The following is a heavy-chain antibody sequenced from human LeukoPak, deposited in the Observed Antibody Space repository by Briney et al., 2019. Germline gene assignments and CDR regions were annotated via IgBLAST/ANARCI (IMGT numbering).Heavy chain of an antibody. CDR3: ARGTDPVLLWFGELLFDY. V-gene: IGHV1-24*01. J-gene: IGHJ4*02. Sequence: ASVKVSCRVSGYTLTELSMHWVRQAPGKGLEWMGGFDPEDGETIYAQKLQGRVTMTTDTSTSTAYMELRSLRSDDTAVYYCARGTDPVLLWFGELLFDYWGQGTLVTVSS. CDR2: FDPEDGET. D-gene: IGHD3-10*01. CDR1: GYTLTELS.